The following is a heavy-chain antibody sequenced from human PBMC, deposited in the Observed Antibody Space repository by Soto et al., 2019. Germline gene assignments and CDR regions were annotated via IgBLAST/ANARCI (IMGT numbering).Heavy chain of an antibody. CDR1: GGSISSGDYY. V-gene: IGHV4-30-4*01. J-gene: IGHJ5*02. CDR2: IYYSGST. Sequence: QVQLQESGPGMVKPSQTLSLTCTVSGGSISSGDYYWSWIRQPAGKGLEWIGYIYYSGSTYYNPSLKSRVTISVDTSNNQFSLKLSSVTAADTSVYYCARDGCMHGYCINTRESGWFDPWGQGTLVTVSS. CDR3: ARDGCMHGYCINTRESGWFDP. D-gene: IGHD2-2*03.